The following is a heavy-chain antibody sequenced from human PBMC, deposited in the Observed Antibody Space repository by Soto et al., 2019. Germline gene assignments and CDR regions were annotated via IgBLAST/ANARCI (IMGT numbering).Heavy chain of an antibody. CDR3: AGGGIPYSSLFPFDS. D-gene: IGHD6-6*01. J-gene: IGHJ4*02. CDR2: INHSGST. Sequence: QVQLQQWGAGLLKPSETLSLTCAVYGGSFSGYYWSWIRQPPGKGLEWIGEINHSGSTNYNPSLTSGVTISVKPTKNQFSLKLRSVTTAHTPVYYCAGGGIPYSSLFPFDSWGLGTLVTVAS. CDR1: GGSFSGYY. V-gene: IGHV4-34*01.